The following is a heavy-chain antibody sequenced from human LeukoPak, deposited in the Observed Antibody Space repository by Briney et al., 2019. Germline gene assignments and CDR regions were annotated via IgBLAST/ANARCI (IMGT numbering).Heavy chain of an antibody. CDR2: IYYSGST. J-gene: IGHJ5*02. Sequence: PSETLSLTCTVSGGSISSYYWSWIRQPPGKGLEWIGYIYYSGSTNYNPSLKSRVTISVDTSKNQFSLKLSSVTAADTAVYYCARHHGGYYLNWLDPWGQGTLVTVSS. V-gene: IGHV4-59*08. CDR1: GGSISSYY. D-gene: IGHD3-22*01. CDR3: ARHHGGYYLNWLDP.